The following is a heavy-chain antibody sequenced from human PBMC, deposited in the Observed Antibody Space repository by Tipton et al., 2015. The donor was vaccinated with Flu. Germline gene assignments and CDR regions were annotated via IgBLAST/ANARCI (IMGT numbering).Heavy chain of an antibody. D-gene: IGHD2/OR15-2a*01. CDR2: IYSTGMT. CDR1: GGSVRSSSYY. J-gene: IGHJ4*02. V-gene: IGHV4-61*02. Sequence: QLVQSGAEVKPSQTLSLTCSVSGGSVRSSSYYWSWIRQPAGKALEWIGRIYSTGMTKYNPSLKSQVTISLDTSKNQFSLRLNAVTAADTAVYFCARERLGEYNSAGYPDSWGQGTLVTVSP. CDR3: ARERLGEYNSAGYPDS.